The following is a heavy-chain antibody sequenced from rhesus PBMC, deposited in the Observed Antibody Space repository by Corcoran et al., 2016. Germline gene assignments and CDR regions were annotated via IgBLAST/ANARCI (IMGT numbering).Heavy chain of an antibody. J-gene: IGHJ4*01. Sequence: QVQLQESGPGLLTPSETLSLPCAVSVGSIRGGYGWGWLRQPHGKGLDWSGSIYRCSGNTIYNPALKSRVTSSTDTSKNQFSLKLRSVTGADTAVYYGARAGGSNYFDYWGQGVLVTVSS. CDR3: ARAGGSNYFDY. V-gene: IGHV4-76*01. CDR2: IYRCSGNT. D-gene: IGHD4-29*01. CDR1: VGSIRGGYG.